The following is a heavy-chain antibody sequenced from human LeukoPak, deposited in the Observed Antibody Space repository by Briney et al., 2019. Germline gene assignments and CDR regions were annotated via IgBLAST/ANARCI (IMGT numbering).Heavy chain of an antibody. CDR3: AAGERSSGYYSPPRAFDI. J-gene: IGHJ3*02. V-gene: IGHV1-58*02. CDR2: IVVGSGNT. CDR1: GFTFTSSA. D-gene: IGHD3-22*01. Sequence: SVKVSCKASGFTFTSSAMQWVRQARGQRLEWIGWIVVGSGNTNYAQKFQEGVTITRDMSTSTAYMELSSLRSEDTAVYYCAAGERSSGYYSPPRAFDIWGQGTMVTVSS.